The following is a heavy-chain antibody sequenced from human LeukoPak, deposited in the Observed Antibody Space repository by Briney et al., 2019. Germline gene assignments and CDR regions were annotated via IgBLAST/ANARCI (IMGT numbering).Heavy chain of an antibody. V-gene: IGHV4-59*01. Sequence: SETLSLTCTVSGGSISSYYWSWIRQPPRKGLEWIGYIYYSGSTNYHPSLKSRVTISVDTSKNQFSLKLSSVTAADTAVYYCARVTTHIVVVTASDAFDIWGQGTMVTVSS. CDR3: ARVTTHIVVVTASDAFDI. CDR1: GGSISSYY. D-gene: IGHD2-21*02. J-gene: IGHJ3*02. CDR2: IYYSGST.